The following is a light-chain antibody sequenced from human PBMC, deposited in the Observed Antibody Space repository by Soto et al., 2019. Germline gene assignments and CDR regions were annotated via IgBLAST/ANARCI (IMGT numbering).Light chain of an antibody. V-gene: IGLV2-8*01. CDR2: EVV. CDR3: KSYAGRNTYV. CDR1: KNDIGVYDF. Sequence: QSALSQPASASGSPGNSFTISCTGTKNDIGVYDFVSWYQHHPGKAPRLIIYEVVQRPSGVPDRFSGSKSGNTASLTVSGLQAADEADYFCKSYAGRNTYVFGSGTKAPS. J-gene: IGLJ1*01.